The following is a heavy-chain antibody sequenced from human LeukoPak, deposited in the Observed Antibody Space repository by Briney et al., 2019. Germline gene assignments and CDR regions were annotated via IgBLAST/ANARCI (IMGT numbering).Heavy chain of an antibody. J-gene: IGHJ4*02. Sequence: GGSLRLSCAASGFTFSNYAMHWVRQAPGKGLEGVSTIDGPTVRTHYADSVMGRFTIYRDNSKNTLYLQMNSLRAEDTAVYFCTTWVGAHFDFWGQGTLVTVSS. CDR2: IDGPTVRT. D-gene: IGHD1-26*01. CDR3: TTWVGAHFDF. V-gene: IGHV3-23*01. CDR1: GFTFSNYA.